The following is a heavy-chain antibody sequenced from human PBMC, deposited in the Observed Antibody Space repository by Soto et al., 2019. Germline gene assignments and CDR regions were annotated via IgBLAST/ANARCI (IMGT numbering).Heavy chain of an antibody. V-gene: IGHV1-8*01. J-gene: IGHJ4*02. Sequence: QVQLVQSGAEVKKPGASVKVSCKTSGYTFTSYDINWVRQATGHGLEWMGWMNPNSGNTGYAQNLQRRVTMTRNTSISTAYMELSGLRSDDTAVYYCARGRSTSWFSDYWGQGTLVTVSS. CDR1: GYTFTSYD. CDR3: ARGRSTSWFSDY. CDR2: MNPNSGNT. D-gene: IGHD6-13*01.